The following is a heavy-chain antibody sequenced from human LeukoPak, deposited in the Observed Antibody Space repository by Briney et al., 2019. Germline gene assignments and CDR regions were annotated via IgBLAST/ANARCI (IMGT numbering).Heavy chain of an antibody. CDR1: GFTFSSYS. J-gene: IGHJ4*02. Sequence: PGGSLRLSCAASGFTFSSYSMNWVRQAPGKGLEWVSSISSSSSYIYYADSVKGRFTISRDNAKNSLYLQMNSLRAEDTAVYYCARGFGVVVAADYFDYWGQGTLVTVSS. V-gene: IGHV3-21*01. CDR2: ISSSSSYI. CDR3: ARGFGVVVAADYFDY. D-gene: IGHD2-15*01.